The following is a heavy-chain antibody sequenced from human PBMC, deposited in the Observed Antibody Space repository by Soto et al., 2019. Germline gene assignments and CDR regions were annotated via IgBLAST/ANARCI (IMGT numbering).Heavy chain of an antibody. Sequence: QVQLVESGGGVVQPGRSLRLSCLASGLTFSTYTLHWVRQAPGKGLEWVALVLDDGSDKFYADSVKGRFTISRDNSKSALYLQMNSLRTEDTAVYYCSAMNSSGYAFAFWGQGTLVTFSS. D-gene: IGHD3-22*01. J-gene: IGHJ4*02. CDR3: SAMNSSGYAFAF. CDR2: VLDDGSDK. CDR1: GLTFSTYT. V-gene: IGHV3-30*14.